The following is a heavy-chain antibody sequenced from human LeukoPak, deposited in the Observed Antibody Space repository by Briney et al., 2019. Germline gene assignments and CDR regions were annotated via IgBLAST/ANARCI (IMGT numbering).Heavy chain of an antibody. V-gene: IGHV4-38-2*02. CDR3: ARSSALTSVYQYMDV. CDR2: IYHSGST. J-gene: IGHJ6*03. D-gene: IGHD1-26*01. Sequence: SETLSLTCTVSSYSISNGYYWGWIRPPPGKGLEWIGSIYHSGSTYYNPSLKSRVTISVDTSQNQFSLKLSSVTAADTAVYYCARSSALTSVYQYMDVWGKGTTVIVSS. CDR1: SYSISNGYY.